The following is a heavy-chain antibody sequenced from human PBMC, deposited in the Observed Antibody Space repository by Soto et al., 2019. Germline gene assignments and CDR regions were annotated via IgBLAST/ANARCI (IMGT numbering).Heavy chain of an antibody. D-gene: IGHD6-13*01. Sequence: SVKVSCKASGGTFSSYAISWVRQAPGQGLEWMGGIIPIFGTANYAQKFQGRVTITADESTSTAYMELSSLRSEDTAVYYCARDPGLAPGLLAAAGKVWFDPWGQGTLVTVSA. CDR1: GGTFSSYA. CDR3: ARDPGLAPGLLAAAGKVWFDP. J-gene: IGHJ5*02. V-gene: IGHV1-69*13. CDR2: IIPIFGTA.